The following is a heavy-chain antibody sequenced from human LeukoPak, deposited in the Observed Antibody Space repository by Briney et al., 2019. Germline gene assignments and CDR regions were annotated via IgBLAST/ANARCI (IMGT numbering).Heavy chain of an antibody. D-gene: IGHD6-19*01. CDR1: GYTFTSYG. CDR2: ISAYNGNT. V-gene: IGHV1-18*01. CDR3: AGAIAVAGPFDY. Sequence: GPSVKVSCKASGYTFTSYGISWVRQAPGQGLEWMGWISAYNGNTNYAQKLQGRVTMTTDTSTSTAYMELRSLRSDDTAVYHCAGAIAVAGPFDYWGQGTLVTVAS. J-gene: IGHJ4*02.